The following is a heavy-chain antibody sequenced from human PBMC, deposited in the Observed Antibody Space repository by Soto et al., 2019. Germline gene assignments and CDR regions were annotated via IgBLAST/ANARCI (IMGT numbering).Heavy chain of an antibody. D-gene: IGHD5-12*01. J-gene: IGHJ4*02. CDR3: ARLPSWRRDGYNLNY. V-gene: IGHV1-2*02. CDR2: INPNSGGT. Sequence: ASVKVSCKASGYTFTGYYMHWVRQAPGQGLEWMGWINPNSGGTNYAQKFQGRVTMTRDTSISTAYMELSRLRSDDTAVYYCARLPSWRRDGYNLNYWGQGTLVTVSS. CDR1: GYTFTGYY.